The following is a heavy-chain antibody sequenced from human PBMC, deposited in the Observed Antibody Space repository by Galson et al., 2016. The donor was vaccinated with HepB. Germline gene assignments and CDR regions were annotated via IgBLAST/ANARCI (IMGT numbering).Heavy chain of an antibody. Sequence: SVKVSCKASGYTFTRYTMHWVRQAPGQRLEWMGWINAGNGNTKYSQKFQGRVTISRDTSASTGYMELSSLRSEDTAAYYCARTLSSGWFVYFDYWGQGTLVTVSS. D-gene: IGHD6-19*01. J-gene: IGHJ4*02. V-gene: IGHV1-3*01. CDR1: GYTFTRYT. CDR3: ARTLSSGWFVYFDY. CDR2: INAGNGNT.